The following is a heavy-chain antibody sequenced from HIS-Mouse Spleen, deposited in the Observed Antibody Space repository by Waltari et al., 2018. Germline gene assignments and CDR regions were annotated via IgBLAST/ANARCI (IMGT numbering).Heavy chain of an antibody. CDR3: ARVLNSRGGSYPLDY. V-gene: IGHV1-46*01. D-gene: IGHD1-26*01. CDR2: ITPSGGST. CDR1: GYTFTSYY. Sequence: QVQLVQSGAEVKKPGASVKVSCKASGYTFTSYYMHWVRQAPGQGLEWMGIITPSGGSTSYEQKFQGRVTMTRDTSTSTVYMELSSLRSEDTAVYYCARVLNSRGGSYPLDYWGQGTLVTVSS. J-gene: IGHJ4*02.